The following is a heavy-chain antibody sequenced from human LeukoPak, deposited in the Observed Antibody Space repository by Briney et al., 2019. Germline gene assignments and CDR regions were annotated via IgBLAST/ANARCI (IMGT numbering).Heavy chain of an antibody. CDR2: INPNSGDT. J-gene: IGHJ4*02. CDR1: EYTFTGYY. Sequence: ASVKVSCKPSEYTFTGYYMHWVRQAPGQGLAWMGWINPNSGDTNYAQKFQGRVTMTSDTSISTAYMALSGLRSDDTAVYYCARALETMGAKRYFDYWGQGTLVTVSS. CDR3: ARALETMGAKRYFDY. V-gene: IGHV1-2*02. D-gene: IGHD3-16*01.